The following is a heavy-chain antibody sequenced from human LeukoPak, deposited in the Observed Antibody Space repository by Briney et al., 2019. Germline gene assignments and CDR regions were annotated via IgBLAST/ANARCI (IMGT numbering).Heavy chain of an antibody. CDR2: IRSKANSYAT. CDR1: GFTFSGSA. Sequence: PGGSLRLSCAASGFTFSGSAMHWVRQASGKGLEWVGRIRSKANSYATAYAASVKGRFTISRDDSKNTAYLQMNSLKTEDTAVYYCTRRIAVAGDNWFDPWGQGTLVTVSS. V-gene: IGHV3-73*01. CDR3: TRRIAVAGDNWFDP. D-gene: IGHD6-19*01. J-gene: IGHJ5*02.